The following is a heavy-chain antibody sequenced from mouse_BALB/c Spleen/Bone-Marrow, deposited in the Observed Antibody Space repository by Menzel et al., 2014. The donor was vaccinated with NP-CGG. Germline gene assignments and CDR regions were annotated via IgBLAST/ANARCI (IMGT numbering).Heavy chain of an antibody. D-gene: IGHD1-1*01. V-gene: IGHV7-3*02. CDR1: GFTFTDYY. Sequence: EVHLVETGGGLVQPGGSLRLSCATSGFTFTDYYMSWVRQPPGKALEWLGFIRNKGNGYTTEYSASVKGRFTISIDNSQSILYLQMNTLRAEDSVTYYCARDDYGFDYGGQGTTLTVSS. CDR3: ARDDYGFDY. CDR2: IRNKGNGYTT. J-gene: IGHJ2*01.